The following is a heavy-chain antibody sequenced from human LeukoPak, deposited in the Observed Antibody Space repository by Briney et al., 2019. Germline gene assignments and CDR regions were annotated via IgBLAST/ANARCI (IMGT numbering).Heavy chain of an antibody. CDR3: AKQGALRQDYYMDV. Sequence: SVKVSCKASGASFSSYAISWVRQAPGQGLEWMGRIIPIFGTPNYAQRFQGRVTITADIVSSTAYMEVNNLTSEDTAVYFCAKQGALRQDYYMDVWGNGTTVTASS. CDR2: IIPIFGTP. V-gene: IGHV1-69*06. CDR1: GASFSSYA. J-gene: IGHJ6*03.